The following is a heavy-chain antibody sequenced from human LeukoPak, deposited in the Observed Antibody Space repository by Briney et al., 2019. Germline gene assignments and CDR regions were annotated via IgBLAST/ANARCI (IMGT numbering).Heavy chain of an antibody. CDR2: INPSGGST. V-gene: IGHV1-46*01. CDR3: ARASKITMIVVVTLDNWFDP. D-gene: IGHD3-22*01. CDR1: GYTFTSYY. J-gene: IGHJ5*02. Sequence: GASVKVSCKASGYTFTSYYMHWVRQAPGQGLEWMGIINPSGGSTSYAQKFQGRVTMTRDTSISTAYMELSRLRSDDTAVYYCARASKITMIVVVTLDNWFDPWGQGTLVTVSS.